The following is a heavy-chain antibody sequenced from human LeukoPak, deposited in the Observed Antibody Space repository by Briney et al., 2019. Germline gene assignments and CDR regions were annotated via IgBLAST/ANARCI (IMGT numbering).Heavy chain of an antibody. CDR3: ARVGDYGSGFDF. CDR2: ISSSGSTI. J-gene: IGHJ4*02. D-gene: IGHD3-10*01. CDR1: GFTFSSYE. Sequence: GGSLRLSCAASGFTFSSYEMNWVRQAPGKGLEWVSYISSSGSTIYYADSVKGRFTISRDNAKNTLYLQMNSLRAEDTAVYYCARVGDYGSGFDFWGQGTLVTVSS. V-gene: IGHV3-48*03.